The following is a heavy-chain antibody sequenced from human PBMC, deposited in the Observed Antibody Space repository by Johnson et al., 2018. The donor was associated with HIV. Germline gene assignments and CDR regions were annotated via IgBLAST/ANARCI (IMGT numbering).Heavy chain of an antibody. CDR1: GFTFSSYG. CDR3: ARGGAFHAFDI. V-gene: IGHV3-33*01. CDR2: IWYDGSQK. J-gene: IGHJ3*02. D-gene: IGHD3-3*02. Sequence: QVQLVESGGGVVQPGKSLRLSCAASGFTFSSYGMHWVRQAPGKGLEWVAVIWYDGSQKYYTDSVKGRFTISRDNSKNTLYLQMNSLRAEDTAMYFCARGGAFHAFDIWGHGTTVTVSS.